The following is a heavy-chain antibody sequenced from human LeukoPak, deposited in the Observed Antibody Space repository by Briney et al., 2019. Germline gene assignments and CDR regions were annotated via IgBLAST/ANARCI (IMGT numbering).Heavy chain of an antibody. J-gene: IGHJ4*02. CDR2: IEQDEREI. CDR3: ASWARYDSSGYSPGDY. CDR1: GFSFGGSW. D-gene: IGHD3-22*01. V-gene: IGHV3-7*01. Sequence: GGSLRLSCAASGFSFGGSWMSWLRQAPGKGLEWVANIEQDEREIFYADSVKGRFTIFRDNSKNTLYLQMNSLRAEDTAVYYCASWARYDSSGYSPGDYWGQGTLVTVSS.